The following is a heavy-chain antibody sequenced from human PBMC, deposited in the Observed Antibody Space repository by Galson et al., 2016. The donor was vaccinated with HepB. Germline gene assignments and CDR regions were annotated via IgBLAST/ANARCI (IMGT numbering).Heavy chain of an antibody. CDR2: IHPSGST. CDR1: GDSMSSHDW. J-gene: IGHJ3*01. D-gene: IGHD4-17*01. CDR3: ARALAVNGAFDL. V-gene: IGHV4-4*02. Sequence: SETLSLTCGVSGDSMSSHDWWSWIRQPPGKGLEWIGEIHPSGSTNSNPSLKSRVTISVDRSRKQFYLRLYSVTAADTAVYYCARALAVNGAFDLWGQGTMVTVSS.